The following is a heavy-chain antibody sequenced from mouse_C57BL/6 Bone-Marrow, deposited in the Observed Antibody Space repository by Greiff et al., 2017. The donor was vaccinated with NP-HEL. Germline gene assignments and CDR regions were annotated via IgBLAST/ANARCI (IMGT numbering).Heavy chain of an antibody. CDR3: ARSLIRVYYGSSYGYWYFDV. CDR2: INPSRGYT. V-gene: IGHV1-7*01. Sequence: QVQLKESGAELAKPGASVKLSCKASGYTFTRYWMHWVKQRPGQGLEWIGYINPSRGYTKSNQKFKDKATLTADKSSSTAYMQLSSLTYEDSAVYYCARSLIRVYYGSSYGYWYFDVWGTGTTVTVSS. J-gene: IGHJ1*03. CDR1: GYTFTRYW. D-gene: IGHD1-1*01.